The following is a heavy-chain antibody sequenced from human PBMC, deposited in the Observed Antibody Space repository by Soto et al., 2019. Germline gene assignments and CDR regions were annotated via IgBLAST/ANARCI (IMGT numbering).Heavy chain of an antibody. CDR2: IYYSGST. J-gene: IGHJ5*02. CDR3: ARLPWADYGGIFDP. D-gene: IGHD4-17*01. Sequence: QVQLQESGPGLVKPSETPSLTCTVSGGSISNYYWSWIRHPPGKKLEWIGYIYYSGSTNYNPSLQSRVTIAVDTSKNQCSLKLSSVTTADTAMYYCARLPWADYGGIFDPWGQGTLVTVSS. V-gene: IGHV4-59*01. CDR1: GGSISNYY.